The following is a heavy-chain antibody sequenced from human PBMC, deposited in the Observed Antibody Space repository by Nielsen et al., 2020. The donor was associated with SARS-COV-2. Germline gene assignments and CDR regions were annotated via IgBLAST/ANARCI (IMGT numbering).Heavy chain of an antibody. V-gene: IGHV4-34*01. D-gene: IGHD1-26*01. Sequence: SETLSLTCAVYGGSFSGYYWSWIRQPPGKGLEWIGEINHSGSTNYNPSLKSRVTISVHTSKNQFSLKLSSVTAADTAVYYCARRIGGWFDPWGQGTLVTVSS. CDR3: ARRIGGWFDP. CDR2: INHSGST. J-gene: IGHJ5*02. CDR1: GGSFSGYY.